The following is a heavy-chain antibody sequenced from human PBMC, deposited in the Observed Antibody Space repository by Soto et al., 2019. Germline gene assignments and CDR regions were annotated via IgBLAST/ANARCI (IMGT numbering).Heavy chain of an antibody. J-gene: IGHJ4*02. D-gene: IGHD2-21*01. CDR2: INQEGSEE. Sequence: EVQLVESGGGLVQPGGSLRLSCAASTSTFTRYWMSWVRQAPGKGLEWVANINQEGSEEYYVASVKGRFTISRDNARNSLSLQMNSLRAADTAVYYCASDGDGYTSPFDYWGQGTLVTVSS. CDR3: ASDGDGYTSPFDY. V-gene: IGHV3-7*05. CDR1: TSTFTRYW.